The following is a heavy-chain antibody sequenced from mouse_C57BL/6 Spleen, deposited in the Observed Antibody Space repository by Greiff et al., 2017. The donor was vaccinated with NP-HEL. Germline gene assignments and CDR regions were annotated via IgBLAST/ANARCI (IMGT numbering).Heavy chain of an antibody. J-gene: IGHJ2*01. V-gene: IGHV1-4*01. CDR2: INPSSGYT. CDR3: APHYDYDVGGFDY. Sequence: QVQLKQSGAELARPGASVKMSCKASGYTFTSYTMHWVKQRPGQGLEWIGYINPSSGYTKYNQKFKDKATLTADKSSSTAYMQLSSLTSEDSAVDYCAPHYDYDVGGFDYWGQGTTLTVSS. D-gene: IGHD2-4*01. CDR1: GYTFTSYT.